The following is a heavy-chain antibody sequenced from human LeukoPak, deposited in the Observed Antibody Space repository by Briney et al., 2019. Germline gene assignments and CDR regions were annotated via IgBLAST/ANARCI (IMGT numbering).Heavy chain of an antibody. D-gene: IGHD2-8*01. CDR3: ARSNVPSKWWAYAMDV. V-gene: IGHV3-30*01. CDR1: GFSFDTFS. CDR2: ISNDESKI. J-gene: IGHJ6*02. Sequence: GGSLTLSCTPFGFSFDTFSMHCLPHIPGKALEWVAVISNDESKIYYAGSVKGRFTISRDNSRSTLYLQMDSLRPDDTAVYYCARSNVPSKWWAYAMDVWGQGTLVTVSS.